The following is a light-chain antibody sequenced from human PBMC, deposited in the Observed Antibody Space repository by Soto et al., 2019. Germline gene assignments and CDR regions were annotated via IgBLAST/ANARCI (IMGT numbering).Light chain of an antibody. CDR1: HGIKNY. V-gene: IGKV1-33*01. CDR2: DAY. J-gene: IGKJ2*01. Sequence: DIQLTQSPPSLSASEGDRVTITCQASHGIKNYLNWYQQKPGKAPKLLIYDAYNLERGVPSRFSGSGTGTDFTFTIGSLQPEDVATYYCQQFDFLPPYTFGQGTIVEIK. CDR3: QQFDFLPPYT.